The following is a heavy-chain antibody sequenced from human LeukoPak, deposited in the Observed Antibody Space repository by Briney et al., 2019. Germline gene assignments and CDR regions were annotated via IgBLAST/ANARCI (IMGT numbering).Heavy chain of an antibody. J-gene: IGHJ4*02. CDR3: ARWVVGATMGFDY. CDR1: GYTFTSYD. Sequence: ASVKVSCKASGYTFTSYDINLVRQATGQGLEWMGWMNPNSGNTGYAQKFQGRVTMTRNTSISTAYKELSSLRSEDTAVYYCARWVVGATMGFDYWGQGTLVTVSS. V-gene: IGHV1-8*01. D-gene: IGHD1-26*01. CDR2: MNPNSGNT.